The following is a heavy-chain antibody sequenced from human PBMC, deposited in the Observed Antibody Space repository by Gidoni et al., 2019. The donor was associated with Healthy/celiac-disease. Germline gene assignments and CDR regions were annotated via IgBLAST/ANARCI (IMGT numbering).Heavy chain of an antibody. CDR1: GGSIRSSSYY. CDR3: ARGGIAAAGSDAFDI. J-gene: IGHJ3*02. D-gene: IGHD6-13*01. V-gene: IGHV4-39*07. Sequence: QLQLQESGPGLVKPSETLSLTCTVSGGSIRSSSYYWGWIRQPPGKGLEWIGSIYYSGSTYYNPSLKSRVTISVDTSKNQFSLKLSSVTAADTAVYYCARGGIAAAGSDAFDIWGQGTMVTVSS. CDR2: IYYSGST.